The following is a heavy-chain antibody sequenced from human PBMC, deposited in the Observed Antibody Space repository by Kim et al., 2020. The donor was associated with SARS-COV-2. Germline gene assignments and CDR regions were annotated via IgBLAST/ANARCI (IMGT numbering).Heavy chain of an antibody. CDR2: ISGDGGST. CDR3: AKVKDYYDSSGYYDY. D-gene: IGHD3-22*01. J-gene: IGHJ4*02. V-gene: IGHV3-43*02. Sequence: GGSLRLSCAASGFTFDDYAMHWVRQAPGKGLEWVSLISGDGGSTYYADSVKGRFTISRDNSKNSLYLQMNSLRTEDTALYYCAKVKDYYDSSGYYDYWGQGTLVTVSS. CDR1: GFTFDDYA.